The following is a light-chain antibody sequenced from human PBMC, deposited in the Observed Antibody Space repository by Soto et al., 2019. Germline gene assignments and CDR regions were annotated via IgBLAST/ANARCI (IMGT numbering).Light chain of an antibody. CDR2: EAL. V-gene: IGKV3-11*01. CDR3: QRRNNWPLT. Sequence: ETVLTQSPATLSLSPGERATLSCRASRSISTYLAWYQQKPGQAPRLLIYEALNRATGIPARFSGSGSGTDFPFILSSLEAKDFAVYDGQRRNNWPLTFGGETQLDI. J-gene: IGKJ4*01. CDR1: RSISTY.